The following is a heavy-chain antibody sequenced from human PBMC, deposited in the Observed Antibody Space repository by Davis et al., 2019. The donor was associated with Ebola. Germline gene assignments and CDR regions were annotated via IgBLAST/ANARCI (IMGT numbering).Heavy chain of an antibody. D-gene: IGHD2-21*01. CDR3: ARGCGGDCYSYFDH. CDR2: IWYDGSNK. Sequence: GESLKISCAASGFTFSSYGMHWVRQAPGKGLEWVAVIWYDGSNKYYADSVKGRFTISRDNSKNTLYLQMNSLRAEDTAVYYCARGCGGDCYSYFDHWGQGTLVTVSS. CDR1: GFTFSSYG. J-gene: IGHJ4*02. V-gene: IGHV3-33*01.